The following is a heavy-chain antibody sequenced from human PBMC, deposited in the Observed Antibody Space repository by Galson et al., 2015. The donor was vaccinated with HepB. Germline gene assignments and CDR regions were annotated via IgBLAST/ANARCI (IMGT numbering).Heavy chain of an antibody. CDR2: IFSGGST. J-gene: IGHJ4*02. Sequence: SLRLSCAASDLTVSNNYMSWVRQAPGKGLEWVSVIFSGGSTYYADSVKGRFTISRDNSKNTLYLQMNSLRAEDTAMYYCARLDAYWGQGTLVTVSS. CDR1: DLTVSNNY. D-gene: IGHD5-24*01. V-gene: IGHV3-53*01. CDR3: ARLDAY.